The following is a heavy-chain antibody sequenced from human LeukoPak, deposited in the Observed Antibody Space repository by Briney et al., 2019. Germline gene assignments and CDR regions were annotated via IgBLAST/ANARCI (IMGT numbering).Heavy chain of an antibody. CDR2: IYYSGST. J-gene: IGHJ3*02. V-gene: IGHV4-30-4*01. Sequence: SETLSLTCTVSGGSIRSGDYYWSWIRQPPGKGLEWIGYIYYSGSTYYNPSLKSRITISVDTSKNRFSLQLNSVTAADTAVYYCARDCSGGSCYGAFGIWGQGTMVTVSS. D-gene: IGHD2-15*01. CDR1: GGSIRSGDYY. CDR3: ARDCSGGSCYGAFGI.